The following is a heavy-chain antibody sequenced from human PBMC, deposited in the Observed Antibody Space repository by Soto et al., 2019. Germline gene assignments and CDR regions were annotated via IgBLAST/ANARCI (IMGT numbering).Heavy chain of an antibody. CDR3: ARHRRYDFWSGYYYYSYGLDV. J-gene: IGHJ6*02. Sequence: GESLKISCKGSGYSFTSYWIGWVRQMPGKGLEWMGIIYPGDSDTRYSPSFQGQVTISADKSISTAYLQWSSLKASDTAMYYCARHRRYDFWSGYYYYSYGLDVWGQGTTVTVS. D-gene: IGHD3-3*01. CDR2: IYPGDSDT. V-gene: IGHV5-51*01. CDR1: GYSFTSYW.